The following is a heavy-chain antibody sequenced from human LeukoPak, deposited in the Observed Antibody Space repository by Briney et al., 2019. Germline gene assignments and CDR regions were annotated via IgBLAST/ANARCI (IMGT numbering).Heavy chain of an antibody. J-gene: IGHJ5*02. CDR2: MYYSGST. V-gene: IGHV4-39*07. D-gene: IGHD1-14*01. CDR1: GGSINSSNYY. CDR3: ARDRPEYPLWFDP. Sequence: SETLSLTCTVSGGSINSSNYYWAWIRQPPGKGLEWIGSMYYSGSTYYNPSLKSRVTISVDTSKNQFSLNLSSVTAADTAVYYCARDRPEYPLWFDPWGQGTLVTVSS.